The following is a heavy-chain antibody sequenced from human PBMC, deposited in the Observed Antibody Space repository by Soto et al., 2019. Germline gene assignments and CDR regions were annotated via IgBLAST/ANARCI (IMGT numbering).Heavy chain of an antibody. D-gene: IGHD6-13*01. CDR1: GFPFGSHG. V-gene: IGHV3-33*01. Sequence: QVQVVESGGGVVPSGRSLRLSCEASGFPFGSHGMHWVRQAPGKGLEWVAFIWYDGSHKDYAASVRGRFTISKDDSKNTLYLEMDNLRGEDTAIYYCARDVAATGAARWLDPWGQGTLVSVSS. CDR2: IWYDGSHK. CDR3: ARDVAATGAARWLDP. J-gene: IGHJ5*02.